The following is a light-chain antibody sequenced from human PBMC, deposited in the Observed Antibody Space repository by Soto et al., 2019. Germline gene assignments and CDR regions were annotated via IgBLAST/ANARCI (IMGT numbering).Light chain of an antibody. CDR1: SSDVGAYNY. V-gene: IGLV2-8*01. J-gene: IGLJ2*01. CDR3: SSYAGRNHFVV. CDR2: EVN. Sequence: QSALTQPPSASGSPGQSVTISCTGSSSDVGAYNYVSWYQQHPGKAPKLLIYEVNKRPSGVPGRFSGSKSDNTASLTVSGLQGDDEADYYCSSYAGRNHFVVFGGGTKLTVL.